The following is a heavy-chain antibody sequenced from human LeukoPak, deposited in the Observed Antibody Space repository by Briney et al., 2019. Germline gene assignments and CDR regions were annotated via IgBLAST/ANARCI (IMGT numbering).Heavy chain of an antibody. D-gene: IGHD3-22*01. Sequence: GGSLRLSCAASGFTFSSYAMSWVRQAPGKGLEWVSVISGSGGSTYYAESVKGRFTISRDNSKNTLYLQMNSLRDEDTAVYYCGSDSSGYRTRYFDYWGQGTLVTVSS. CDR2: ISGSGGST. CDR3: GSDSSGYRTRYFDY. V-gene: IGHV3-23*01. CDR1: GFTFSSYA. J-gene: IGHJ4*02.